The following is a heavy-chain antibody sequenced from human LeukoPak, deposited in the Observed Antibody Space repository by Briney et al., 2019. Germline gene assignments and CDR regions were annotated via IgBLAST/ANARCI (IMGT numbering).Heavy chain of an antibody. J-gene: IGHJ5*02. V-gene: IGHV1-2*02. CDR1: GYTFTGYY. CDR3: ARDQALLWFGELIP. D-gene: IGHD3-10*01. Sequence: ASVKVSCKASGYTFTGYYMHGVRQAPGQGLEWMGWINPNSGGTNYAQKFQGRVTMTRDTSISTAYMELSRLRSDDTAVYYCARDQALLWFGELIPWGQGTLVTVSS. CDR2: INPNSGGT.